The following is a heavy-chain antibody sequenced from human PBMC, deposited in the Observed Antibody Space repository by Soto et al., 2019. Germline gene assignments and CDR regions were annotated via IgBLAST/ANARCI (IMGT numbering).Heavy chain of an antibody. Sequence: GESLKISCKGSGYSFTSSWIGWVRQMPGKGLEWMGIIDPGDSDARYSPSFQGQVTISADKSINTAYLQWSTLKASDTAMYYCARHGSGYLPYYYGMDVWGQGTAVTVS. J-gene: IGHJ6*02. V-gene: IGHV5-51*01. CDR3: ARHGSGYLPYYYGMDV. CDR2: IDPGDSDA. D-gene: IGHD3-3*01. CDR1: GYSFTSSW.